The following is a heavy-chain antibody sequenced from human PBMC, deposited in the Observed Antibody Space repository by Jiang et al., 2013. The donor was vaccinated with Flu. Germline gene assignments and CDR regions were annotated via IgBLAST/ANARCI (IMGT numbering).Heavy chain of an antibody. V-gene: IGHV1-69*01. D-gene: IGHD2-15*01. CDR1: GGTFSSYA. Sequence: KKPGSSVKVSCKASGGTFSSYAISWVRQAPGQGLEWMGGIIPIFGTANYAQKFQGRVTITADESTSTAYMELSSLRSEDTAVYYCARSGYCSGGSCYRGDYFDYWGQGTLVTVSS. J-gene: IGHJ4*02. CDR3: ARSGYCSGGSCYRGDYFDY. CDR2: IIPIFGTA.